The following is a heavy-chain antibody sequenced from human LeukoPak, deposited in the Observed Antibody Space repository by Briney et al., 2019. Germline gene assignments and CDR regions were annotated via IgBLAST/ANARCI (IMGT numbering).Heavy chain of an antibody. CDR1: GGTFSSYA. CDR2: IIPIFGTA. J-gene: IGHJ5*02. Sequence: GASVKVSCKASGGTFSSYAISWVRQAPGQGLEWMGGIIPIFGTANYAQKFQGRVTITADESTSTAYMELSSLRSEDTAVYYCARENRVAMVAGKGNWFDPWGQGTLVTVSS. D-gene: IGHD5-18*01. CDR3: ARENRVAMVAGKGNWFDP. V-gene: IGHV1-69*13.